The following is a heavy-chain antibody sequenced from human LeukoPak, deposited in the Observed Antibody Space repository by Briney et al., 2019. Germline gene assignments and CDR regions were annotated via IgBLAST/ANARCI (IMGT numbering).Heavy chain of an antibody. CDR1: GYTFTSYD. CDR3: ARGHRTMVRGVRGYYYYMDV. CDR2: MNPNSGNT. Sequence: ASVKVSCKASGYTFTSYDINWVRQATGQGLEWMGWMNPNSGNTGYAQKFQGRVTMTRNTSISTAYMELSSLRSEDTAVYYCARGHRTMVRGVRGYYYYMDVWGKGTTVTISS. V-gene: IGHV1-8*01. J-gene: IGHJ6*03. D-gene: IGHD3-10*01.